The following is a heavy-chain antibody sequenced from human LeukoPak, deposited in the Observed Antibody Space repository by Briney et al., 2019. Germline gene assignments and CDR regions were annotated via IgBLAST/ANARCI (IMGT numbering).Heavy chain of an antibody. CDR3: ARATGGCSGGTCYSELDL. Sequence: PGRSLRLSCAASGFTFSYYAMTWVRQAPGKGLEWVAVISNDGSNKNYAESVKGRFTNSRDNSKNTLYLQMNSLRAEDTAVYYCARATGGCSGGTCYSELDLWGQGTLVTVSS. CDR1: GFTFSYYA. V-gene: IGHV3-30*04. D-gene: IGHD2-15*01. J-gene: IGHJ5*02. CDR2: ISNDGSNK.